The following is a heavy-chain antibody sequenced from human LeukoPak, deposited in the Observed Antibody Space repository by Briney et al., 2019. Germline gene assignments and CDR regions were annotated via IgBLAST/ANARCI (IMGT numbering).Heavy chain of an antibody. CDR2: INHSGST. D-gene: IGHD6-13*01. Sequence: SETLSLTCAVYGGSFSGYYWSWIRQPPGKGLEWIGEINHSGSTYYNPSLKSRVTIPVDTSKNEFSLKLSSVTAADTAVYYCARAYHSSWYLNWFDPWGQGTLVTVSS. V-gene: IGHV4-34*01. CDR1: GGSFSGYY. J-gene: IGHJ5*02. CDR3: ARAYHSSWYLNWFDP.